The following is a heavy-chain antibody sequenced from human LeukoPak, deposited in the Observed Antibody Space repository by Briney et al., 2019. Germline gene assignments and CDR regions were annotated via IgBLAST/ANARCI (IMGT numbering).Heavy chain of an antibody. V-gene: IGHV1-18*01. Sequence: AAVKVSCKASGYTFTSYGITWVRQAPGQGLEGMGWISSYNGYTKYAQKVQGRVTVTTDTSTSTAYMELRSLSLDDTAVYYCARGDYGGGFDYWGQGTLVTVSS. D-gene: IGHD4-23*01. J-gene: IGHJ4*02. CDR1: GYTFTSYG. CDR3: ARGDYGGGFDY. CDR2: ISSYNGYT.